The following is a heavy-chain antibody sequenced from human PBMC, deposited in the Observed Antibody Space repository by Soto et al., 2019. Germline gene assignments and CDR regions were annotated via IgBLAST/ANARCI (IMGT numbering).Heavy chain of an antibody. CDR1: GFTFNSYA. Sequence: EVQLLESGGAFVQPGGSLRLSCAASGFTFNSYAMSWVRQAPGKGLEWVSAIGSDGTAIQYADSVKGRFTISKDNSNDMLYLQMNSLRAEDTAVYYCVRPGLTVPGTRYFDPWGQGALVTVSS. V-gene: IGHV3-23*05. J-gene: IGHJ4*02. CDR3: VRPGLTVPGTRYFDP. CDR2: IGSDGTAI. D-gene: IGHD6-19*01.